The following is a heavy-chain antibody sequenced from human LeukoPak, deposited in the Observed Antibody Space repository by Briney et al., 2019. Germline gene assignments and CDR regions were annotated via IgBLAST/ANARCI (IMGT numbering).Heavy chain of an antibody. Sequence: SVKVSCKASGGTFSSYAISWVRQAPGQGLEWMGGIIPIFGTANYAQKFQGRVTITADESTSTAYMGLSSLRSEDTAVYYCARTGSYGSGSYSHYWGQGTLVTVSS. V-gene: IGHV1-69*13. J-gene: IGHJ4*02. CDR2: IIPIFGTA. CDR3: ARTGSYGSGSYSHY. CDR1: GGTFSSYA. D-gene: IGHD3-10*01.